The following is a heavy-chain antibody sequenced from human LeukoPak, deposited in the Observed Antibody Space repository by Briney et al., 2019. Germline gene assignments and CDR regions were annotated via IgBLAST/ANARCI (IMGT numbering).Heavy chain of an antibody. CDR2: IKQDGGEN. CDR1: GFTFSNYW. V-gene: IGHV3-7*01. D-gene: IGHD3-3*02. J-gene: IGHJ4*02. CDR3: AKDAFAAGGYFDY. Sequence: GGSLRLSCAASGFTFSNYWLNWVRQAPGKGLEWVANIKQDGGENSYVDSVKGRFTISRDNAKNSLHLQMNSLRAEDTAVYYCAKDAFAAGGYFDYWGQGTLVTVSS.